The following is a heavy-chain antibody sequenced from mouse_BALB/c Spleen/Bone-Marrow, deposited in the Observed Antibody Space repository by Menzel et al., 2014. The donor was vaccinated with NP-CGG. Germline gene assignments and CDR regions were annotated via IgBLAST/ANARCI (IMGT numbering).Heavy chain of an antibody. Sequence: EVKLVESGGDLVKPGGSLKLSCAASGFTFSSYGMSWVRQTPDKRLERVAYITDDGGSTYYPDIVKGRFTISRDNAKNTLYLQMSSLKSEDTAMYYCTRPRYPFYVMDSWGQGTSVTVSS. CDR1: GFTFSSYG. D-gene: IGHD2-14*01. CDR2: ITDDGGST. J-gene: IGHJ4*01. CDR3: TRPRYPFYVMDS. V-gene: IGHV5-12-2*01.